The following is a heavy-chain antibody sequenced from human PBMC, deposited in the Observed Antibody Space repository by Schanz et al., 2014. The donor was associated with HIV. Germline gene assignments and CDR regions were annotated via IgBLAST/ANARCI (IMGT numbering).Heavy chain of an antibody. V-gene: IGHV1-69*01. CDR1: GGTFSGHG. D-gene: IGHD3-16*01. CDR2: IIPIYGTT. Sequence: QVQLVQSGAEVTKPGSSVKVSCQASGGTFSGHGISWVRQAPGQGLEWMGGIIPIYGTTNDAQKFQGRVTMTTDASTATVHMELRSLRSEDTAVYYCARDLGEWELPQYWGQGTLVTVSS. CDR3: ARDLGEWELPQY. J-gene: IGHJ1*01.